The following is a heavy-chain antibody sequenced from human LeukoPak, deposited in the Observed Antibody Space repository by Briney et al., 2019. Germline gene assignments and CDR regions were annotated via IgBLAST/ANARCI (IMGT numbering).Heavy chain of an antibody. Sequence: GGSLRLSCAASGFTFSDYYMSWIRQAPGKGLEWVSYISSSGSTIYYADSVKGRFPISRDNAKNSLYLQMNSPRAEDTAVYYCASLTYDFWSGPYYYYGMDVWGQGTTVTVSS. J-gene: IGHJ6*02. V-gene: IGHV3-11*01. CDR3: ASLTYDFWSGPYYYYGMDV. CDR2: ISSSGSTI. D-gene: IGHD3-3*01. CDR1: GFTFSDYY.